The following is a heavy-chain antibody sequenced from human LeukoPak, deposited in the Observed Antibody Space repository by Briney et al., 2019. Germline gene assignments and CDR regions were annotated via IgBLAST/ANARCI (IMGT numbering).Heavy chain of an antibody. V-gene: IGHV4-39*01. D-gene: IGHD3-22*01. Sequence: KTSETLSLTCTVSGDSIRSDNYYWGWIRQPPGKGLEWIGSIYYSGSTYYNPSLKSRVTISVDTSKNQFSLKLTSVTAADTAVYYCARHSYHNDRSDNRYYFDYWGQGTLVTVSS. J-gene: IGHJ4*02. CDR1: GDSIRSDNYY. CDR2: IYYSGST. CDR3: ARHSYHNDRSDNRYYFDY.